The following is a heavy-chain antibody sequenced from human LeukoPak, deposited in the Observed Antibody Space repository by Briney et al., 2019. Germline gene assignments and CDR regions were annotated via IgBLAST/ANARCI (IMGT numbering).Heavy chain of an antibody. CDR2: ISGSGGST. CDR3: AKDSLSDWPDAFDI. D-gene: IGHD6-19*01. J-gene: IGHJ3*02. Sequence: QTGGSLRLSCADPGYTFSIYAMSWVRQAPGKGLEWVSAISGSGGSTYYADSVKGRFTISRDNSKNTLYLQMISLRAVATAVYYSAKDSLSDWPDAFDIWGQGTMVTVSS. V-gene: IGHV3-23*01. CDR1: GYTFSIYA.